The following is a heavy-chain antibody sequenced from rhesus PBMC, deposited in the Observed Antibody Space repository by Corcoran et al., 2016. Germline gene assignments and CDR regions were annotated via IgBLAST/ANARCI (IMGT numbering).Heavy chain of an antibody. CDR1: GGSISRGSD. J-gene: IGHJ6*01. CDR2: IYGSSGST. CDR3: AREWCSGGVCSGLDA. D-gene: IGHD2-39*02. Sequence: QVQLQESGPGVVKPSETLSLTSAVSGGSISRGSDWSWIRPPPGAGREWSGSIYGSSGSTNYNPSLKNRVTISKDASKNQFSLKLSSVTAADTAVYYCAREWCSGGVCSGLDAWGQGVVVTVSS. V-gene: IGHV4-76*01.